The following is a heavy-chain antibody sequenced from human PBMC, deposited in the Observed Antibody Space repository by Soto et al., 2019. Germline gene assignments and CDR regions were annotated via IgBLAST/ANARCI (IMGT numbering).Heavy chain of an antibody. CDR1: GGSISSYY. CDR2: IYYSGST. J-gene: IGHJ5*02. V-gene: IGHV4-59*01. CDR3: ARDAFDCGDYKFRSPYNWFDP. Sequence: SETLSLTCTVSGGSISSYYWSWIRQPPGKGLEWIGYIYYSGSTNYNPSLKSRVTISVDTSKNQFSLKLSSVTAADTAVYYCARDAFDCGDYKFRSPYNWFDPWGQGTLVTVSS. D-gene: IGHD4-17*01.